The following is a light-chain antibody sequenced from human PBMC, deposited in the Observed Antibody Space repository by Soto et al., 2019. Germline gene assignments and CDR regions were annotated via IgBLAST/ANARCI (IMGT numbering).Light chain of an antibody. CDR2: GAS. Sequence: IVFTQSPGTLSLSPGERATLSCRASQSVSSSYLAWYQQKPGQAPRLLIYGASSRATGTPDRFSGSGSGTDFTLTISRLEPEDFAVYYCHHYGSSPLTFGQGTRLEIK. V-gene: IGKV3-20*01. J-gene: IGKJ5*01. CDR3: HHYGSSPLT. CDR1: QSVSSSY.